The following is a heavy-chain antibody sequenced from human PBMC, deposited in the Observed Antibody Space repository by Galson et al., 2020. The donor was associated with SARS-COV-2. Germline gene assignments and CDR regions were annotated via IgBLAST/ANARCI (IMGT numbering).Heavy chain of an antibody. D-gene: IGHD1-26*01. CDR2: ISYDGSNK. CDR1: GFTFSSQG. CDR3: ATKPYRGGFYFDY. Sequence: EGSLRLSCAASGFTFSSQGMHWVRQAPGKGLEWVAVISYDGSNKYYADSVKGRFAISRDNSKNTLYLQMNSLKTEDTALYYCATKPYRGGFYFDYWGQGTLVTVSS. J-gene: IGHJ4*02. V-gene: IGHV3-30*03.